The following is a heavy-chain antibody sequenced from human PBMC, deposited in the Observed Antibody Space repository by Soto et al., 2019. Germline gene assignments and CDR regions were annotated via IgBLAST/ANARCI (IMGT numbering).Heavy chain of an antibody. CDR1: GGTFNNYA. Sequence: QVQLVQFGAEVKKPGSSVKVSCKASGGTFNNYAFSWVRQAPGQGLEWMGGIIPLSGSIKYAQKFQDRVTLTADKTSYTVHMELSSLISEDTAIYYCARDKGFGGYAGDYWGQGAQVIVSS. V-gene: IGHV1-69*14. CDR2: IIPLSGSI. CDR3: ARDKGFGGYAGDY. D-gene: IGHD6-25*01. J-gene: IGHJ4*02.